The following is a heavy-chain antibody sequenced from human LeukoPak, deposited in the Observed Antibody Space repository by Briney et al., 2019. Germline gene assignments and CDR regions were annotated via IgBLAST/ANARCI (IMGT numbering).Heavy chain of an antibody. V-gene: IGHV3-21*01. Sequence: GGSLRLSCAASGFTFSSYSMNWVRQAPGKGLEWVSSISSSSSYIYYADSVKGRFTISRDNAKNSLYLQMNGLRAEDTAVYYCARGDYDILTGLYYFDYWGQGTLVTVSS. CDR2: ISSSSSYI. CDR3: ARGDYDILTGLYYFDY. CDR1: GFTFSSYS. D-gene: IGHD3-9*01. J-gene: IGHJ4*02.